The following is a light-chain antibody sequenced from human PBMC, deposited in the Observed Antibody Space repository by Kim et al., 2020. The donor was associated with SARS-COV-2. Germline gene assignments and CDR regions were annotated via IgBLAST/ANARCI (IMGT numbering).Light chain of an antibody. Sequence: SASVGDRVTITCRASQSISGWLAWYQQKPGKAPKLLIYDASSLESGVPSRFSGSGSGTEFTLTISNLQPDDFATYYCQQYNSYSYTFGQGTKLEI. CDR1: QSISGW. V-gene: IGKV1-5*01. CDR3: QQYNSYSYT. J-gene: IGKJ2*01. CDR2: DAS.